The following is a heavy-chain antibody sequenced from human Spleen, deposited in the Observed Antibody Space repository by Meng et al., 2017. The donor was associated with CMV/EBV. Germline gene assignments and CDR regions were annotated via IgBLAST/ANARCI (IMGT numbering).Heavy chain of an antibody. D-gene: IGHD1-1*01. Sequence: SVKVSCKASGGTFSSYGFNWVRQAPGQGLEWMGRIIPILGIANYAQKFQGRVTITADKSTSTAYMELSSLRSEDTAVYYCARANWNRFYQYQAMDVWGQGTTVTVSS. V-gene: IGHV1-69*04. J-gene: IGHJ6*02. CDR2: IIPILGIA. CDR1: GGTFSSYG. CDR3: ARANWNRFYQYQAMDV.